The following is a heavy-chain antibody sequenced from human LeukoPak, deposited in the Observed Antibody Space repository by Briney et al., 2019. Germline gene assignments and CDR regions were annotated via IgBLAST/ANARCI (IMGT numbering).Heavy chain of an antibody. V-gene: IGHV4-4*02. J-gene: IGHJ4*02. Sequence: SETLSFTCAVSGGSISSSNWWSWVRQPPGKGLEWIGEIYHSGSTNYNPSLKSRVTISVDKSKNQFSLKLSSVTAADTAVYYCAREGASGSYFDYWGQGTLVTVSS. CDR3: AREGASGSYFDY. CDR1: GGSISSSNW. D-gene: IGHD1-26*01. CDR2: IYHSGST.